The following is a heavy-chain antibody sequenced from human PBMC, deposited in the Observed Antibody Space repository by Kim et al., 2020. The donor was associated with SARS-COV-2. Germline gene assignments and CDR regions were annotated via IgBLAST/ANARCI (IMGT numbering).Heavy chain of an antibody. V-gene: IGHV3-9*01. CDR3: AKGGGRYSSSWYTGFYYYYYYYMDV. J-gene: IGHJ6*03. CDR1: GFTFDDYA. CDR2: ISWNSGSI. D-gene: IGHD6-13*01. Sequence: GGSLRLSCAASGFTFDDYAMHWVRQAPGKGLEWVSGISWNSGSIGYADSVKGRFTISRDNAKNSLYLQMNSLRAEDTALYYCAKGGGRYSSSWYTGFYYYYYYYMDVWGKGTTVTVSS.